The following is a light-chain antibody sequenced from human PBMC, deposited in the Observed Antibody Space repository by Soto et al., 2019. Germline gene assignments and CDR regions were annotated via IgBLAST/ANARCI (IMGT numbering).Light chain of an antibody. J-gene: IGKJ4*01. CDR2: GAS. CDR3: QQYNSWPLT. CDR1: QSVNSSY. V-gene: IGKV3-20*01. Sequence: EIVLTQSPGTLSLSPGERATLSCRGSQSVNSSYLAWCQQKPGQAPRLLIFGASSRATGVPDRFTGSGSGTDVILTTSRLEPEDFAVYFCQQYNSWPLTFGGGTKVDIK.